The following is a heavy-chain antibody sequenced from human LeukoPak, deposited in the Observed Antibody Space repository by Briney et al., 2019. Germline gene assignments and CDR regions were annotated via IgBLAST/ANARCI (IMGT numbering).Heavy chain of an antibody. CDR1: GFTFSSYG. V-gene: IGHV3-23*01. CDR3: ARDLVPGPMYYYGSGRGNWFDP. J-gene: IGHJ5*02. CDR2: ISGSGGST. Sequence: GGSLRLSCAASGFTFSSYGMSWVRQAPGKGLEWVSAISGSGGSTYYADSVKGRFTISRDNAKNTLYLQMNSLRAEDTAVYYCARDLVPGPMYYYGSGRGNWFDPWGQGTLVTVSS. D-gene: IGHD3-10*01.